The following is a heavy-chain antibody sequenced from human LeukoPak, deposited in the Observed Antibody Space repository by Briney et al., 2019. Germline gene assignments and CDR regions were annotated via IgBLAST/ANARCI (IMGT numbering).Heavy chain of an antibody. J-gene: IGHJ6*02. V-gene: IGHV3-49*04. D-gene: IGHD2-2*01. CDR3: TRLRVVPSGGMDV. CDR2: IRSPVYGGTT. CDR1: GFTFRDHA. Sequence: GGSLRLSCTASGFTFRDHAMSWVRQAPGKGLEWVGLIRSPVYGGTTDYAASVEGRFTISRDDSKSIAYLQINSLESEDTAVYYCTRLRVVPSGGMDVWGQGTTVTVSS.